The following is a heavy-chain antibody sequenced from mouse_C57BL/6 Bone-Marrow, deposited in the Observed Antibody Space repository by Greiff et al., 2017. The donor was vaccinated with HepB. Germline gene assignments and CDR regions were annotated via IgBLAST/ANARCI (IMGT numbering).Heavy chain of an antibody. D-gene: IGHD2-4*01. J-gene: IGHJ4*01. CDR2: IDPSDSYT. Sequence: QVQLQQPGAELVMPGASVKLSCKASGYTFTSYWMHWVKQRPGQGLEWIGEIDPSDSYTNYNQKFKGKSTLTVDKSSSTAYMQLSSLTSEDSAVYYCARDYDYDYYAMDYWGQGTPVTASS. CDR3: ARDYDYDYYAMDY. V-gene: IGHV1-69*01. CDR1: GYTFTSYW.